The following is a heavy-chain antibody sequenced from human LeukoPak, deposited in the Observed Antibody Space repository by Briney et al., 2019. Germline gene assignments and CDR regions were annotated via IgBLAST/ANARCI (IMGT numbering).Heavy chain of an antibody. D-gene: IGHD1-26*01. J-gene: IGHJ3*02. CDR2: INPNSGNT. V-gene: IGHV1-8*01. CDR3: AILMNWELHDAFDI. Sequence: ASVKVSCKASGYTFTSYDINWVRQATGQGLEWMGWINPNSGNTGCAQKFQGRATMTRNAYISTAYMKLSSRRYEATAVYYCAILMNWELHDAFDIWGQGTMVTVSS. CDR1: GYTFTSYD.